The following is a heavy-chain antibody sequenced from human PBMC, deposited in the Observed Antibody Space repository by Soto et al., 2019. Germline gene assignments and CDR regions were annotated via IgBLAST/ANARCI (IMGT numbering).Heavy chain of an antibody. CDR3: ARVGGRLVWDVKNDAFDM. CDR1: GFTFSIYG. CDR2: ISYDGSDK. J-gene: IGHJ3*02. V-gene: IGHV3-30*03. Sequence: QVQLVESGGGVVQPGRSLRLSCAVSGFTFSIYGMQWVRQAPGKGLECVAGISYDGSDKYYVDSVKGRFTISRDNAKNKLYLQMNGVRAEDTAVYYCARVGGRLVWDVKNDAFDMCGRGTMVTVSS. D-gene: IGHD3-16*01.